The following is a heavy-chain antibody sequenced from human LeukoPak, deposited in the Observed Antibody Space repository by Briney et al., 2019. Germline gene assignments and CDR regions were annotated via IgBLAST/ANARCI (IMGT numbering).Heavy chain of an antibody. Sequence: SETLSLTCAVFGGSFSGYYWTWIRQPPGKALEWIGEINHTGNTNYNPSLKSRLTISVDTSKNHSSLNLTSMPPADTALYFCARGYYDRSGYYYFDYWGQGTLVTVSS. CDR3: ARGYYDRSGYYYFDY. J-gene: IGHJ4*02. V-gene: IGHV4-34*01. CDR2: INHTGNT. D-gene: IGHD3-22*01. CDR1: GGSFSGYY.